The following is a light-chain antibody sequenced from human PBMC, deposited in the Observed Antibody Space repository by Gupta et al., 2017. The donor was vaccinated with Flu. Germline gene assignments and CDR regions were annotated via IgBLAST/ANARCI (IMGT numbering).Light chain of an antibody. CDR3: QAWDSSTVV. CDR2: QDR. CDR1: KLGEKF. J-gene: IGLJ2*01. Sequence: SYDLTQPPSVSVSPGRTASITCSGPKLGEKFVCWYQQKPGQSPVLVIFQDRKRPSGIPERFSGSNSGNTATLTIRGTRAMDEDDYYCQAWDSSTVVFGGGTKLTVL. V-gene: IGLV3-1*01.